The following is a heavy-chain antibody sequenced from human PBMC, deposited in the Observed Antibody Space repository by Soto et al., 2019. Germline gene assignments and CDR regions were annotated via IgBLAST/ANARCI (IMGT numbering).Heavy chain of an antibody. D-gene: IGHD5-12*01. CDR3: AKLDSGWLRLRYYFDY. CDR1: GFTFSSYA. V-gene: IGHV3-23*01. CDR2: ISGSGGST. J-gene: IGHJ4*02. Sequence: EVQLLESGGGLVQPGGSLRLSCAASGFTFSSYAMSWVRQAPGKGLEWVSAISGSGGSTYYADSVKGRFTISRDNSKNTLYLQMNSLRAEDTAVYYCAKLDSGWLRLRYYFDYWGQGTLVTVSS.